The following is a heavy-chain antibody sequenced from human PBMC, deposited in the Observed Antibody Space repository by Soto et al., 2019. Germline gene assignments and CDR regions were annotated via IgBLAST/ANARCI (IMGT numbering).Heavy chain of an antibody. D-gene: IGHD7-27*01. CDR1: GFSFRLSP. Sequence: QVQLVESGGGVVPPGRSLRLSCAASGFSFRLSPMHWVRQAPGKRPEWVALISYDGTNKFYADSVKRRFTISRDNSTSTLYLQVDRLRPEDAAVYYCARDPKTSGGQHWAFNYLDSWGQGTLVTVSS. V-gene: IGHV3-30-3*01. CDR3: ARDPKTSGGQHWAFNYLDS. CDR2: ISYDGTNK. J-gene: IGHJ4*02.